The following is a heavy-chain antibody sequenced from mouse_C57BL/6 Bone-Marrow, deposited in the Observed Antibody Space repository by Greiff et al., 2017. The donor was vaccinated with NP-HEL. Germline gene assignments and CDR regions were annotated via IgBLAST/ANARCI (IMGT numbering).Heavy chain of an antibody. Sequence: QVQLQQPGAELVKPGASVKLSCKASGYTFTSYWMHWVKQRPGQGLEWIGMIHPNRGSTNYNEKFKSKATLTVDKSSSTAYMQLRSLTSEDSAVYYCARWGDYDEVYAMDYWGQGTQSPSPQ. V-gene: IGHV1-64*01. CDR1: GYTFTSYW. J-gene: IGHJ4*01. CDR3: ARWGDYDEVYAMDY. D-gene: IGHD2-4*01. CDR2: IHPNRGST.